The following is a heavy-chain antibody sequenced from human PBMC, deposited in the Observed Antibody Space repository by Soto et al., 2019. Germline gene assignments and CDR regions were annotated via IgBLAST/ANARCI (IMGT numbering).Heavy chain of an antibody. Sequence: QLVESGGGLVKPGGSLRLSCATSGFPFSSYNMNWVRQAPGKGLQWVSSISSTSRYIYYADSVKGRFTISRDNAXNXXXLXXXXXXXXXXXXXXXXXXXXXXXXXXXKVHYIDVWGKGTTVAVSS. CDR1: GFPFSSYN. V-gene: IGHV3-21*06. CDR3: XXXXXXXXXXXXKVHYIDV. CDR2: ISSTSRYI. J-gene: IGHJ6*03.